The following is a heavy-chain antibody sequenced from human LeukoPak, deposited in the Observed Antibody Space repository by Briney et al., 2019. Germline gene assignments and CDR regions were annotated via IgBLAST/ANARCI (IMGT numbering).Heavy chain of an antibody. CDR2: IRQDGSDK. J-gene: IGHJ6*02. CDR3: AREKTYPQNYGMDV. V-gene: IGHV3-7*01. Sequence: GGSLRLSCAASGFTFSNYWMNWVRQAPGKGLEWVANIRQDGSDKYYVDSVKGRFTISRDNAKNSLYLQMNSLRAEDTAVYYCAREKTYPQNYGMDVWGQGTTVTVSS. CDR1: GFTFSNYW.